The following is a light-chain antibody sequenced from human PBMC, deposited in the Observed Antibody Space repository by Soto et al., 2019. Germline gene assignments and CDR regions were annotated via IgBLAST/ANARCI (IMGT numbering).Light chain of an antibody. CDR2: TAS. Sequence: DIQMTQSPSSLSASLGYRFTITCRASHSISNFLNWYQQKXGKAPNLLMYTASSLQSGVPSRFRGSGSGTDFTLTISSLQPEDFEPYYCQQANTSPITFGQGTRLEIK. V-gene: IGKV1-39*01. CDR3: QQANTSPIT. J-gene: IGKJ5*01. CDR1: HSISNF.